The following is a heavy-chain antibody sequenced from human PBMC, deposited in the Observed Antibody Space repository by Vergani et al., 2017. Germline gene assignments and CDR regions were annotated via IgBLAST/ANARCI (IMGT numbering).Heavy chain of an antibody. V-gene: IGHV4-38-2*01. CDR1: GYFIGRGFY. Sequence: QVRLEESGPGLVKTPETLSLTCSVPGYFIGRGFYWAWIRQSPGEGLQWLTSIHNRGKTYHNPSLKSRVSVSLDTSKNRFSLNLTSVTATDTAVYYCARSQGDYWYFDLWGPGSLVTVSS. CDR2: IHNRGKT. D-gene: IGHD2-21*01. CDR3: ARSQGDYWYFDL. J-gene: IGHJ2*01.